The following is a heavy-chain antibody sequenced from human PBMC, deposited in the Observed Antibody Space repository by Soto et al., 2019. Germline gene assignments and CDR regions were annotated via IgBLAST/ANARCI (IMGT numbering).Heavy chain of an antibody. D-gene: IGHD3-22*01. CDR1: GGSISSGGYY. J-gene: IGHJ3*02. V-gene: IGHV4-31*03. CDR2: IYYSGST. Sequence: SETLSLTCTVSGGSISSGGYYWSWIRQHPGKGLEWIGYIYYSGSTYYNPSLKSRVTISVDTSKNQFSLKMSSVTAADTALYYCARAFYYDSSGYYYDAFDIWGQGTMVTVSS. CDR3: ARAFYYDSSGYYYDAFDI.